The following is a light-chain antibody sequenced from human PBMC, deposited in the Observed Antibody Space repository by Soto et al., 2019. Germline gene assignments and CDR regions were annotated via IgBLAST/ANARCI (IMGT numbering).Light chain of an antibody. CDR3: QQFSSYPLT. J-gene: IGKJ4*01. CDR2: DAS. V-gene: IGKV3-20*01. CDR1: QTVRNNY. Sequence: EFVLTQSPGXLSXSPGERSTLSCRASQTVRNNYLAWYQQKPGQAPRLLIYDASSRATGIPDRFSGGGSGTDFTLTISRLEPEDFAVYYCQQFSSYPLTFGGGTKVDI.